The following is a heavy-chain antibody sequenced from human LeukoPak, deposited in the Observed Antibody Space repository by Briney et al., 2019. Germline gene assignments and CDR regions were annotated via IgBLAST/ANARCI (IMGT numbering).Heavy chain of an antibody. V-gene: IGHV4-39*01. CDR3: ARRRAGRDWFDP. D-gene: IGHD6-19*01. Sequence: ASEALSLTCAVSGGSISSSNYYWGWIRQPPGQGLEWIGSIYYSGNTYYNPSLKSRVTISVDTSKNQFSLKLSSVTATDTAVYYCARRRAGRDWFDPWGQGTLVTVSS. CDR2: IYYSGNT. J-gene: IGHJ5*02. CDR1: GGSISSSNYY.